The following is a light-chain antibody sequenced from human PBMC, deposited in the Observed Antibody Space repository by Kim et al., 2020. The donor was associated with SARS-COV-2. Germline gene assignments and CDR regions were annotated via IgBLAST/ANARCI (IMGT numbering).Light chain of an antibody. V-gene: IGKV1-9*01. CDR1: QDIGSY. J-gene: IGKJ3*01. CDR2: HAS. Sequence: IQLTQSPSSLSAYVGDRVTITCRASQDIGSYLAWYQQTPGKAPKLLIYHASTLQSGVPSRFSGSGSGTDFTLTISTLQPDDFATYYCQHLYSYPTFCPGTKVDIK. CDR3: QHLYSYPT.